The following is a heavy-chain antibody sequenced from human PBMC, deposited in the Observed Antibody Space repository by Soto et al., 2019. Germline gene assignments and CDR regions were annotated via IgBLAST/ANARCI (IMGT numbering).Heavy chain of an antibody. CDR1: GGSISSSSYY. D-gene: IGHD2-15*01. V-gene: IGHV4-39*01. CDR3: ARTGPLGYCSGGSCLLGASFSHKTNNWFDP. CDR2: IYYSGST. J-gene: IGHJ5*02. Sequence: SETLSLTCTVSGGSISSSSYYWGWIRQPPGKGLEWIGSIYYSGSTYYNPSLKSRVTISVDTSKNQFSLRLSSVTAADTAVYYCARTGPLGYCSGGSCLLGASFSHKTNNWFDPWGQGTLVTVSS.